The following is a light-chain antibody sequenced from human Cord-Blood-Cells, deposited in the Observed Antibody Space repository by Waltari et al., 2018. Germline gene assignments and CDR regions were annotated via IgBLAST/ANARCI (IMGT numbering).Light chain of an antibody. J-gene: IGKJ2*01. CDR1: QSISSY. Sequence: DIQMTQSPSSLSASVGDRFTIPCRASQSISSYLNWYQQKPGKAPKLLIYAASSLQSGIPSRFSGSGSGTDFTLTISSLQPEDFATYYCQQSYSTPPYTFGQGTKLEIK. CDR2: AAS. V-gene: IGKV1-39*01. CDR3: QQSYSTPPYT.